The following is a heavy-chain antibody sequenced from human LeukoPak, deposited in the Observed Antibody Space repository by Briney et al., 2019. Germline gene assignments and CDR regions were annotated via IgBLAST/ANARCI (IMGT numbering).Heavy chain of an antibody. CDR1: GGSISSSSYY. CDR2: IYYSGST. J-gene: IGHJ4*02. Sequence: SETLSLTCTVSGGSISSSSYYWGWIRQPPGKGLEWIGSIYYSGSTYYNPSLKSRVTISVDTSKNQFSLKLSSVTAADTAVYYCARLKVGATTPYFDYWGQGTLVTVSS. V-gene: IGHV4-39*01. CDR3: ARLKVGATTPYFDY. D-gene: IGHD1-26*01.